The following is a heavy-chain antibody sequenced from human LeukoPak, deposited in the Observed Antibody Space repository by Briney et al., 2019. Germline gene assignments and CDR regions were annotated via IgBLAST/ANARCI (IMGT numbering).Heavy chain of an antibody. D-gene: IGHD2-15*01. J-gene: IGHJ5*02. CDR2: IYYSGST. V-gene: IGHV4-39*01. CDR3: VRQASPGYCSGGSCYRKYNWFDP. CDR1: GGSISSSSYY. Sequence: SETLSLTCTVSGGSISSSSYYWGWIRQPPGKGLEWIGSIYYSGSTYYNPSLKSRVTISVDTSKNQFSLKLSSVTAADTAVYYCVRQASPGYCSGGSCYRKYNWFDPWGQGTLVTVSS.